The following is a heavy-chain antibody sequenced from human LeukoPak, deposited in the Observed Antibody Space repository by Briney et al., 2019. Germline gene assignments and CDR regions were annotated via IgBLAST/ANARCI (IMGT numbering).Heavy chain of an antibody. CDR1: GYTFTSXX. J-gene: IGHJ4*02. V-gene: IGHV1-18*01. Sequence: ASVKVSCKASGYTFTSXXISWVRQAPGQGXXXXXXXXAXXXXTXXXXXXXXXXXXXTXXXTSTAXMEXRSLRSDDTAVYYCARVQGESSGYYPFGYWGQGTLVTVSS. CDR2: XXAXXXXT. D-gene: IGHD3-22*01. CDR3: ARVQGESSGYYPFGY.